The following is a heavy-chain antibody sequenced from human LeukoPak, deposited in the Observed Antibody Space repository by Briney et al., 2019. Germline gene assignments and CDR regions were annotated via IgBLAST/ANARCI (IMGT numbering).Heavy chain of an antibody. D-gene: IGHD2-2*01. V-gene: IGHV3-23*01. CDR2: ISDSGST. J-gene: IGHJ4*02. Sequence: GGSLRLSCAASGVTYSSYAMNWVRQTPGKGLEWVSAISDSGSTYYGDSVKGRFTISRDNSKNTLYLQMDSLRAEDTAVYYCAKVRNIEYCSGTSCLGPFDYWGQGTLVTVSS. CDR1: GVTYSSYA. CDR3: AKVRNIEYCSGTSCLGPFDY.